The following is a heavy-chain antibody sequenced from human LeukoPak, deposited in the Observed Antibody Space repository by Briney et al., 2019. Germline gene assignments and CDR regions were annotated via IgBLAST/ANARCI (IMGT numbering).Heavy chain of an antibody. V-gene: IGHV1-69*02. J-gene: IGHJ4*02. CDR1: GGPFSSYT. CDR3: ARASWIQLWFDY. D-gene: IGHD5-18*01. Sequence: SVKVSCKASGGPFSSYTINWVRLVPGQGLEWMGRIFPIIDMANYAQKFHGRVTIIADKSTNTAYMELSSLRPEDTAVYYCARASWIQLWFDYWGQGTLVTVSS. CDR2: IFPIIDMA.